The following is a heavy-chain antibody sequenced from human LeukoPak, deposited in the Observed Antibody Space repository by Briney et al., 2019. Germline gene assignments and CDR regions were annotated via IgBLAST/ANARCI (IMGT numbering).Heavy chain of an antibody. J-gene: IGHJ4*02. CDR2: ISSSGSTI. CDR1: GFTFSSYE. D-gene: IGHD6-13*01. Sequence: PGGSLRLSCAASGFTFSSYEMNWVRQAPGKGLEWVSYISSSGSTIYYADSVTGRFTISRDNAKNSLYLQMNSLRAEDTAVYYCARDRAAVLGRYFDYWGQGTLVTVSS. CDR3: ARDRAAVLGRYFDY. V-gene: IGHV3-48*03.